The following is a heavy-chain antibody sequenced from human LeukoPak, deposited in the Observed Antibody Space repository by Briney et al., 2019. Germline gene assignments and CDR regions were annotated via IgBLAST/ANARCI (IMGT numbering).Heavy chain of an antibody. V-gene: IGHV3-23*01. CDR1: GFTFSSYA. J-gene: IGHJ4*02. Sequence: GGSLRLSCAASGFTFSSYAMSWVRQAPGKGLEWVSAISGSGGSPYYADSVKGRFTISRDNSRTTLYLQMNSLRAEDTAVYYCARGEGTGKGLRFWGQGTLVTVSS. CDR2: ISGSGGSP. CDR3: ARGEGTGKGLRF. D-gene: IGHD3-10*01.